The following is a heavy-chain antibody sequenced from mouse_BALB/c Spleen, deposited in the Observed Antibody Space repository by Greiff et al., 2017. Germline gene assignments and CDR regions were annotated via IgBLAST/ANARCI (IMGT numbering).Heavy chain of an antibody. J-gene: IGHJ4*01. CDR2: IDPSDSYT. Sequence: QVHVKQPGAELVKPGASVKMSCKASGYTFTSYWMHWVKQRPGQGLEWIGVIDPSDSYTSYNQKFKGKATLTVDTSSSTAYMQLSSLTSEDSAVYYCTSIYYDYEGAMDYWGQGTSVTVSS. D-gene: IGHD2-4*01. CDR3: TSIYYDYEGAMDY. V-gene: IGHV1S127*01. CDR1: GYTFTSYW.